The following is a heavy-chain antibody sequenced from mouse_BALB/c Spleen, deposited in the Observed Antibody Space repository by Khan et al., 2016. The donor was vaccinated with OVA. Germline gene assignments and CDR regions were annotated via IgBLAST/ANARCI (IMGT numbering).Heavy chain of an antibody. V-gene: IGHV3-8*02. CDR3: ARSTYRYAFAY. D-gene: IGHD2-14*01. Sequence: EVQLQESGPSLVKPSQTLSLTCSVTGDSITSGYWSWIRKFPGNKLEYMGYMLYTGYTDYNPSLNSRLAITRHTSKNQYYLQLNSVTTEDTATYYWARSTYRYAFAYWGQGTLVTVSA. CDR2: MLYTGYT. CDR1: GDSITSGY. J-gene: IGHJ3*01.